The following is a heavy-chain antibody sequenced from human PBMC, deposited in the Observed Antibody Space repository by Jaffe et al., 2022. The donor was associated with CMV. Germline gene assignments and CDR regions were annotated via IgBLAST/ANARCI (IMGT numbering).Heavy chain of an antibody. CDR1: GYIFSKYW. CDR3: ARVIGFFHLSSVGFDS. V-gene: IGHV5-51*01. Sequence: EVQLVQSGADEKKAGQSLKISCKGSGYIFSKYWIGWVRQLPGKGLEWMGIIYPDDSQTKYSPSFQGQATMSVDKSISTAYLQWNSLKASDTAMYYCARVIGFFHLSSVGFDSWGQGTLVTVSS. J-gene: IGHJ4*02. D-gene: IGHD3-22*01. CDR2: IYPDDSQT.